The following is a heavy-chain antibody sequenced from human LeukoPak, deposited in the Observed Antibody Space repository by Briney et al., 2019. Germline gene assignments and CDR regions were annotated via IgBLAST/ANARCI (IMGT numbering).Heavy chain of an antibody. CDR3: ARDRVEMATIRGDY. CDR2: ISGSGDYT. D-gene: IGHD5-24*01. CDR1: GFTFSSYA. V-gene: IGHV3-23*01. Sequence: GGSLRLSCAASGFTFSSYAMSWVRQAPGKGLEWVSTISGSGDYTYYADSVKGWFTISRDNSKNTLYLQMNSLRAEDTAVYYCARDRVEMATIRGDYWGQGTLVTVSS. J-gene: IGHJ4*02.